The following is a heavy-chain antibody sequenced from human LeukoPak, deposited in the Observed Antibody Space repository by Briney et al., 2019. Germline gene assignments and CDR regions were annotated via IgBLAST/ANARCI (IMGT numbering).Heavy chain of an antibody. CDR3: ARVMRQPLPEINYYYYMDV. V-gene: IGHV3-7*01. CDR2: IKQDGSEK. D-gene: IGHD6-13*01. Sequence: GGSLRLSCAASGFTFSSYWMSWVRQAPGKGLEWVANIKQDGSEKYYVDSVKGRFTISRDNAKNSLYLQMNSLRAEDTAVYYCARVMRQPLPEINYYYYMDVWGKGTTVTVSS. J-gene: IGHJ6*03. CDR1: GFTFSSYW.